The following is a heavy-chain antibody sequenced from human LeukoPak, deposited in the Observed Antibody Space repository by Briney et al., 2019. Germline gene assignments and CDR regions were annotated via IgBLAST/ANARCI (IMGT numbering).Heavy chain of an antibody. CDR2: ISSNEYDT. CDR3: VKDLNGTWSFDY. V-gene: IGHV3-64D*06. D-gene: IGHD2-8*01. Sequence: GGSLRLSCSASGFTFSAYFMHWVRRAPGKGLEYVSSISSNEYDTYYADSVKGRFTISRDNSKNTLFLQMSSLRAEDTAVYYCVKDLNGTWSFDYWGQGTLVTVSS. CDR1: GFTFSAYF. J-gene: IGHJ4*02.